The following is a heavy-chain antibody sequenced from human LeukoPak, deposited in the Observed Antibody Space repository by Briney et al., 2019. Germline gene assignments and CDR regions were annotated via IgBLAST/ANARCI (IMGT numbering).Heavy chain of an antibody. CDR2: IYSGGST. CDR3: AREGRAYYDSSGYYYDAFDI. D-gene: IGHD3-22*01. CDR1: GFTVSSNY. J-gene: IGHJ3*02. Sequence: PGGSLRLSXAASGFTVSSNYMSWVRQAPGKGLEWVSVIYSGGSTYYADSVKGRFTISRDNSKNTLYLQMNSLRAEDTAVYYCAREGRAYYDSSGYYYDAFDIWGQGTMVTVSS. V-gene: IGHV3-53*01.